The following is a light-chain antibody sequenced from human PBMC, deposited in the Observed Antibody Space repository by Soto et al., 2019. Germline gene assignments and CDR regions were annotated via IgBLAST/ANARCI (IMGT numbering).Light chain of an antibody. CDR1: QGISSY. CDR2: STS. J-gene: IGKJ3*01. Sequence: DIQLTQSPSSVSASEGDRVTITCRMSQGISSYLNWCRQKPGKVPKVLIYSTSNLRFGVPSRFSGSGAGTDVTLTISSLQPEDVATYYGQRTYNASGAFGPGTKVDIK. CDR3: QRTYNASGA. V-gene: IGKV1-27*01.